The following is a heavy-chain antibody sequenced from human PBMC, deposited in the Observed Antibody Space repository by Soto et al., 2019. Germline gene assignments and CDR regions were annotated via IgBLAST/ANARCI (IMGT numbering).Heavy chain of an antibody. J-gene: IGHJ4*02. D-gene: IGHD5-12*01. CDR1: GGTFSTYT. CDR2: IIPILAIA. CDR3: ARDPSAYDLPAY. Sequence: QVQLVQSGAEVKKPGSSVKVSCKASGGTFSTYTISWVRQAPGQGLEWMGRIIPILAIANYAQKLQGRVTITADKSTSTAYMELSSLRSEDTAVYYCARDPSAYDLPAYWGQGTLVTVSS. V-gene: IGHV1-69*08.